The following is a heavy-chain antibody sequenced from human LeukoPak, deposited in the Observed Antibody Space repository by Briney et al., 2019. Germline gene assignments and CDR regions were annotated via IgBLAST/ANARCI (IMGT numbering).Heavy chain of an antibody. J-gene: IGHJ6*02. V-gene: IGHV1-8*02. Sequence: ASVKVSCKASGGTFSSYAISWVRQATGQGLEWMGWMNPNSGNTGYTQKFQGRVTMTRNTSISPAYLELSGLRSEDTAMYYCARTRILDVWGQGTTVSVSS. CDR3: ARTRILDV. CDR2: MNPNSGNT. D-gene: IGHD2-15*01. CDR1: GGTFSSYA.